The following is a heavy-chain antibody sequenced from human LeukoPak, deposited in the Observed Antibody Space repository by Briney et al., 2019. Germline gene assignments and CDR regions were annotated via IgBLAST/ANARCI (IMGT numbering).Heavy chain of an antibody. CDR3: ARLGAAGTKFDY. CDR1: GGSFSGYY. Sequence: SETLSLTCAVYGGSFSGYYWGWIRRPPGKGLEWIGSIYYSGSTYYNPSLKSLVTISVDTSKNQFSLKLSSVTAADTAVYYCARLGAAGTKFDYWGQGTLVTVSS. CDR2: IYYSGST. D-gene: IGHD6-13*01. V-gene: IGHV4-39*01. J-gene: IGHJ4*02.